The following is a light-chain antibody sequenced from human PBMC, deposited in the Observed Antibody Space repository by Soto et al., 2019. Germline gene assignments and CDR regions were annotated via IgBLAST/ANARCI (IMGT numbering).Light chain of an antibody. Sequence: EIVLTQSPGTLSLSPGERATLSCRASQSVSSSYLAWYQQKPGQAPRLLIYGASSRATGIPDRFSGSGSGTDFTLTIDRLEPEDFAVYYCQQYSSSPPRFTFGPGTKVDIK. J-gene: IGKJ3*01. CDR1: QSVSSSY. V-gene: IGKV3-20*01. CDR2: GAS. CDR3: QQYSSSPPRFT.